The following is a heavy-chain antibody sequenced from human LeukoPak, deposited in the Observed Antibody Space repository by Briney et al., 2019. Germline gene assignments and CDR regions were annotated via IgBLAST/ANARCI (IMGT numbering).Heavy chain of an antibody. CDR1: GFTFSSYA. J-gene: IGHJ4*02. Sequence: GRSLRLSCAASGFTFSSYAMSWVRQAPGNGLEWVSAISGSGGRTYYADSVKGRFTISRDNSMDTLYLQMNSLRADNTAVYYCAKGARWELPLDYWGQGTLVTASS. CDR3: AKGARWELPLDY. V-gene: IGHV3-23*01. CDR2: ISGSGGRT. D-gene: IGHD1-26*01.